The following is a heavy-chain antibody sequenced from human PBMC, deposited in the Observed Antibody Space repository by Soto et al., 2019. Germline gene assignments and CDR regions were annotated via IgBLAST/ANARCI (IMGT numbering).Heavy chain of an antibody. D-gene: IGHD3-16*01. CDR1: GYTFTSYD. Sequence: ASVKVSCKASGYTFTSYDINWVRRATGEGLEWMGWMNPNSGNTGYAQKFQGRVTMTRNTSISTAYMELSSLRSEDTAVYYCAKSIRGLWEGHYYDVIYVRAHGTTVTVS. V-gene: IGHV1-8*01. CDR3: AKSIRGLWEGHYYDVIYV. CDR2: MNPNSGNT. J-gene: IGHJ6*02.